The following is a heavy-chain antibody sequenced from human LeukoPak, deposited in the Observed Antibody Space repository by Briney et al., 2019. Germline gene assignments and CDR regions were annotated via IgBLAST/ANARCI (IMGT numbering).Heavy chain of an antibody. Sequence: GGSLRLSCAASGFTFSSSDMSWVRQGPGKGLEWVSYISSSGSAIYYADSVKGRFTISRDNAKNSLYLQMNSLRAEDTAVYYCAREGRNYYGMDVWGQGTTVTVSS. J-gene: IGHJ6*02. CDR3: AREGRNYYGMDV. V-gene: IGHV3-48*03. CDR2: ISSSGSAI. CDR1: GFTFSSSD.